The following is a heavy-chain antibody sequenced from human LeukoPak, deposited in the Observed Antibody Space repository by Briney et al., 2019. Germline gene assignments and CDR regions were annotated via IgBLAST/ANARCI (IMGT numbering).Heavy chain of an antibody. V-gene: IGHV3-53*01. CDR3: ANGYSYVGDY. D-gene: IGHD5-18*01. CDR1: GFTVSSNY. Sequence: GGSLRLSCAASGFTVSSNYMIWVRQAPGRGLEWVSVIYRGGSTYYADSVKGRFTISRDNSKNTLFLQMNSLRVEDTAVYYRANGYSYVGDYWGQGTLVTVSS. CDR2: IYRGGST. J-gene: IGHJ4*02.